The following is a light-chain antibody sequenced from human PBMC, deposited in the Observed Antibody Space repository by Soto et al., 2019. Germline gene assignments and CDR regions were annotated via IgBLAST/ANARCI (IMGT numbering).Light chain of an antibody. CDR1: SSDVGGYNY. V-gene: IGLV2-14*03. Sequence: QSVLTQPASVSGSPGQSITISCTGTSSDVGGYNYVSWYQQHPGKAPKLLIYEVTYRPSGVSNRFSGSKSGNTASLTISGLQAENEADYFCGSYTSSNTLVFGNGTKVT. J-gene: IGLJ1*01. CDR2: EVT. CDR3: GSYTSSNTLV.